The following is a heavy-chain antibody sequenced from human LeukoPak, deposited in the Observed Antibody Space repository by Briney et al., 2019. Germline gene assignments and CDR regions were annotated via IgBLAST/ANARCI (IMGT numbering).Heavy chain of an antibody. CDR3: ARNGAYDSSGYPLYYFDY. CDR2: ITGSSRYI. CDR1: GFTFSTYS. D-gene: IGHD3-22*01. J-gene: IGHJ4*02. Sequence: GGSLRLSCAASGFTFSTYSMIWVRQAPGKGLEWVSSITGSSRYIHHADSVKGRFTISRDNAKNSVYLQMNSLRAEDTAVYYCARNGAYDSSGYPLYYFDYWGQGTLVTVSS. V-gene: IGHV3-21*01.